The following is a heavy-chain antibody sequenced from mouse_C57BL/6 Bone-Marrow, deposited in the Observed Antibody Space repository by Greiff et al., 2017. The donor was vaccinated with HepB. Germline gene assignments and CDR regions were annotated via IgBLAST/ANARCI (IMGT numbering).Heavy chain of an antibody. Sequence: EVQLQQSGPALVKPGASVKISCKASGYTFTDYYMHWVKQSHGKSLEWIGDINPNNGGTSYNQKFKGKATLTVDKSSSTAYMELRSLTSEDSAVYYCARRIYYGSSYVYWGQGTTLTVSS. V-gene: IGHV1-26*01. CDR2: INPNNGGT. CDR1: GYTFTDYY. J-gene: IGHJ2*01. CDR3: ARRIYYGSSYVY. D-gene: IGHD1-1*01.